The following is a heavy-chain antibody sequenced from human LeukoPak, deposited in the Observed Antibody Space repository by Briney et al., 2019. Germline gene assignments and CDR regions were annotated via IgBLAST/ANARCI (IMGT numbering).Heavy chain of an antibody. CDR3: AKTSASTVTKDAFDI. D-gene: IGHD4-17*01. CDR2: ISWDGGST. CDR1: GFTFDDYA. Sequence: PGGSLRLSCAASGFTFDDYAMHWVRQAPGKGLEWVSLISWDGGSTYYADSVKGRFTISRDNSKNSLYLQMNSLRAEDTALYYCAKTSASTVTKDAFDIWGQGTMVTVSS. V-gene: IGHV3-43D*03. J-gene: IGHJ3*02.